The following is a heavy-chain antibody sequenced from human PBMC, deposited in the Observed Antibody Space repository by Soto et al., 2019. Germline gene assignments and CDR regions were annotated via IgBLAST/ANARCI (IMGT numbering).Heavy chain of an antibody. CDR3: ARGGRGMYSGSYLSYFDY. CDR1: GYTFTSYY. Sequence: ASVKVPCQASGYTFTSYYMHWVRQAPGQGLEWMGIINPSGGSTSYAQKFQGRVTMTRDTSTSTVYMELSSLRSEDTAVYYCARGGRGMYSGSYLSYFDYWGQGTLVTVSS. V-gene: IGHV1-46*01. D-gene: IGHD1-26*01. J-gene: IGHJ4*02. CDR2: INPSGGST.